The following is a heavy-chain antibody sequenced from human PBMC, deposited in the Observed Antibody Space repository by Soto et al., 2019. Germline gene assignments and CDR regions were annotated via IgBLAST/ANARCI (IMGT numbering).Heavy chain of an antibody. CDR3: ARDSGNYGSGSFAH. CDR2: LSGTGDST. CDR1: GFTLSSYA. Sequence: PGVSLRLSCAASGFTLSSYAMSWVRQAPGKGLQWVSSLSGTGDSTDYANSVKGRFTISRDDSKTTLYLQMSSLRAEDTGTYYCARDSGNYGSGSFAHWGQGTLVTVSS. D-gene: IGHD3-10*01. J-gene: IGHJ4*01. V-gene: IGHV3-23*01.